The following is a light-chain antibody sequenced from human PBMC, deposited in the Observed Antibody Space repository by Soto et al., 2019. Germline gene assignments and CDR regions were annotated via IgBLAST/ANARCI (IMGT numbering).Light chain of an antibody. V-gene: IGKV1-39*01. Sequence: DIQMTQSPSYLSASVGDRVTITCRASQSISSYLNWYQQKPGKAPKLLIYAASSLQSAVPSRFSGSGSCTDFPLSICSLHPEDFATYYCQQSYRTPWTFGQGTKVEIK. CDR3: QQSYRTPWT. CDR2: AAS. CDR1: QSISSY. J-gene: IGKJ1*01.